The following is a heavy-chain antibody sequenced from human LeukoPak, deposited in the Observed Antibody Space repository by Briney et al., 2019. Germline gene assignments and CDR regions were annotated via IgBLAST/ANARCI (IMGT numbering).Heavy chain of an antibody. CDR1: GFTFSSYS. V-gene: IGHV3-74*01. Sequence: AGGSQRLSCAASGFTFSSYSMNWVRQAPGKGLVWVAHINTDGRTTTYADSVKGRFTVARDNAKNTLYLEMNRLRVEDTAVYYCARDNAYMFDFWGQGTQVTVSS. CDR2: INTDGRTT. D-gene: IGHD4-11*01. CDR3: ARDNAYMFDF. J-gene: IGHJ4*02.